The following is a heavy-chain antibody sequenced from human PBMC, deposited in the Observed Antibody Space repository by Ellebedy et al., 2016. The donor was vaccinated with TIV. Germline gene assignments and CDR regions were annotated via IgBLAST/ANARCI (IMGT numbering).Heavy chain of an antibody. CDR1: GYTFTGYY. V-gene: IGHV1-2*02. CDR3: ARALITMVQGGYARNSPDY. D-gene: IGHD3-10*01. Sequence: AASVKVSCKASGYTFTGYYMHWVRQAPGQGLEWMGWINPNSGGTNYAQKFQGRVTMTRDTSISTAYMELSRLRSDDTAVYYCARALITMVQGGYARNSPDYWGQGTLVTVSS. J-gene: IGHJ4*02. CDR2: INPNSGGT.